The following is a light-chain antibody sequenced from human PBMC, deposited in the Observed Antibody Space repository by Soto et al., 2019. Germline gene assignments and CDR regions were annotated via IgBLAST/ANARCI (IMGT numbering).Light chain of an antibody. J-gene: IGKJ1*01. CDR2: AAS. CDR1: QSIASR. Sequence: DIQMTQSPSSLSASVGDRVTITCRASQSIASRLNWYQQKPGKAPKLLIYAASSLQSGVPSRFSGSGSGTDFTLTISSLQPEDFATYYCQQSYSTRWTFGQGTKVDIK. CDR3: QQSYSTRWT. V-gene: IGKV1-39*01.